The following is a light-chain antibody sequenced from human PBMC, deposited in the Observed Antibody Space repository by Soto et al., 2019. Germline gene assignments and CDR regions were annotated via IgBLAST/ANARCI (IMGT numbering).Light chain of an antibody. Sequence: IRVRHSPATLSASVGDRVTITCRASQSVSRWLAWYQQKPGKAPKLLIQDATSLESGVPSRFSGSGSGTEFTLTISSLQPDDFATYYCQPYSRHCTFAQGTKLDI. J-gene: IGKJ1*01. V-gene: IGKV1-5*01. CDR2: DAT. CDR3: QPYSRHCT. CDR1: QSVSRW.